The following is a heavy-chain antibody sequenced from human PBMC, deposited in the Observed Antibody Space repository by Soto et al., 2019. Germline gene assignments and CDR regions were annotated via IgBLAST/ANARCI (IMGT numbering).Heavy chain of an antibody. Sequence: AGGSLSLSCAASGFTFSSFAMSWVRPAPGKGLEWVSAISGSGGSTYYADSVKGRFTISRDNSKNTLYLQMNSLRAEDTAVYYCASQTHVLRYFDWLSPPPKSMDVWGQGTTVTVSS. J-gene: IGHJ6*02. CDR1: GFTFSSFA. CDR3: ASQTHVLRYFDWLSPPPKSMDV. CDR2: ISGSGGST. V-gene: IGHV3-23*01. D-gene: IGHD3-9*01.